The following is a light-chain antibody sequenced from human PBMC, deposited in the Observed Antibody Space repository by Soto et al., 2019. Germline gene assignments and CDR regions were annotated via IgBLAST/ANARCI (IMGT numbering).Light chain of an antibody. CDR3: LQDYNYPPT. Sequence: AIQMTQSPSSLSASVGDRVTITCRASQGIRNDLGCYQQKPGKAPKLLIYAASSLQSGVPSRCSGSGSGTDFTLTISSLQPEDFATYYCLQDYNYPPTFGQGTKVEIK. CDR1: QGIRND. V-gene: IGKV1-6*01. J-gene: IGKJ1*01. CDR2: AAS.